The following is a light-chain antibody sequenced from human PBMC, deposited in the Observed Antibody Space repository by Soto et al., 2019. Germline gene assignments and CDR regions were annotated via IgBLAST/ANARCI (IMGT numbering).Light chain of an antibody. J-gene: IGLJ1*01. CDR1: SRDVGSYNL. V-gene: IGLV2-23*02. Sequence: QSALTQPASVSGSPGQSITISCTGSSRDVGSYNLVSWYQQHPGKAPKFIIYEVSKRPSGVSNRFSGSKSGNTASLTISGLQAEDEADYYCCSYAGSSTYVFGTGTKLTVL. CDR3: CSYAGSSTYV. CDR2: EVS.